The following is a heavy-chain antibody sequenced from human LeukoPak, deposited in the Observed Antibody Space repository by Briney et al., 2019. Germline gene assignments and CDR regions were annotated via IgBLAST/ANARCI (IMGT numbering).Heavy chain of an antibody. D-gene: IGHD3-22*01. V-gene: IGHV4-39*01. Sequence: KPSETLSLTCTVSGGSISSSSYYWGWIRQPPGKGLEWIGSIYYSGSTYYNPSLKSRVTISVDTSKNQFSLKLSSVTAADTAVYYCAITQPRGIVVDWGQGTLVTVSS. J-gene: IGHJ4*02. CDR2: IYYSGST. CDR3: AITQPRGIVVD. CDR1: GGSISSSSYY.